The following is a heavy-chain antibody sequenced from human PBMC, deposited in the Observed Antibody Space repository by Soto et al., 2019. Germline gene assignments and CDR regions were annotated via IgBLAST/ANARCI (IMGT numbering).Heavy chain of an antibody. J-gene: IGHJ6*02. D-gene: IGHD3-16*01. CDR1: GLTFNDYY. CDR2: ITSTSSNT. Sequence: GGSLRLSCAASGLTFNDYYMTWIRQAPGKGLEWVSYITSTSSNTNYADSVKGRFTISRDNAKNSLYLQMNSLRAEDTAVYYCARITHYYYYYGLDVWGQGTTVTVS. CDR3: ARITHYYYYYGLDV. V-gene: IGHV3-11*06.